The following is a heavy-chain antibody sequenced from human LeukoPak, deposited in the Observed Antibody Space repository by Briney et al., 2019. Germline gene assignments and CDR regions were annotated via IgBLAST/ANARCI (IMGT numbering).Heavy chain of an antibody. J-gene: IGHJ4*02. Sequence: SETLSLTCTVSGGSISSYYWSWIRQPPGKGLEWIGYIYYSGSTNYNPSLKSRVTISVDTSKNQFSLKLSSVTAADTAVYYCARGVIEDYYDSSGHYIDYWGQGTLVTVSP. D-gene: IGHD3-22*01. CDR1: GGSISSYY. CDR3: ARGVIEDYYDSSGHYIDY. V-gene: IGHV4-59*08. CDR2: IYYSGST.